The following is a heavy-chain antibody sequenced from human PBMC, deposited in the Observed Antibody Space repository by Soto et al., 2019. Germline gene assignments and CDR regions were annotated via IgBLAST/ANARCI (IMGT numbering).Heavy chain of an antibody. CDR2: ISYDGSIK. CDR3: AKGGDLGSGNYYNQCYFAY. Sequence: QVQLVESGGGVVQPGRSLRLSCAASGFTFSSYGMHWVRQAPGKGLEWVAVISYDGSIKYYADSVKGRFTISRDNSKRTLNRQKTTWGSEDTAVYYWAKGGDLGSGNYYNQCYFAYWGQGTLVTVYS. D-gene: IGHD3-10*01. J-gene: IGHJ4*02. CDR1: GFTFSSYG. V-gene: IGHV3-30*18.